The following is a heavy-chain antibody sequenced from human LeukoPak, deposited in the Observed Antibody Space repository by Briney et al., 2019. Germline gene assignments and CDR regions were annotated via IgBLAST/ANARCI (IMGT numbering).Heavy chain of an antibody. V-gene: IGHV3-7*05. Sequence: GGSLRLSCAASGFTFSTYWMSWVRQAPGKGLEWVANIKQDGSEKYYVDSVKGRFTISRDNAKNSLYLQMNGLRAEDTAVYYCARGGSIVVVVAATNFVYWGQGTLVTVSS. CDR3: ARGGSIVVVVAATNFVY. CDR2: IKQDGSEK. CDR1: GFTFSTYW. D-gene: IGHD2-15*01. J-gene: IGHJ4*02.